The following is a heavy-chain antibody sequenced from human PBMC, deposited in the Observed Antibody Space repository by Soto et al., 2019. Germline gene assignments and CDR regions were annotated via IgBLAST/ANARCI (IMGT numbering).Heavy chain of an antibody. V-gene: IGHV2-70*01. Sequence: SGPTLVNPTHTLTLTCTFSGFSLSTSGMCVSWIRQPPGKALEWLALIDWDDDKYYSTSLKTRLTISKDTSKNQVVLTMTNMDPVDTATYYCPRGSITMVRGVIDWFDPWGQGTLVTVSS. CDR1: GFSLSTSGMC. CDR2: IDWDDDK. CDR3: PRGSITMVRGVIDWFDP. D-gene: IGHD3-10*01. J-gene: IGHJ5*02.